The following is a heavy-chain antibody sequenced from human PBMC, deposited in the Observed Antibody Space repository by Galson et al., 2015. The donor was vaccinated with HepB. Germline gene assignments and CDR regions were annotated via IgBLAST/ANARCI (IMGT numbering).Heavy chain of an antibody. J-gene: IGHJ6*03. Sequence: SVKVSCKASGYTFTSYAMNWVRQAPGQGLEWMGWINTNTGNPTYAQGFTGRFVFSLDTSVSTAYLQISSLKAEDTAVYYCARELEPDYYYYYMDVWGKGTTVTVSS. CDR2: INTNTGNP. CDR3: ARELEPDYYYYYMDV. D-gene: IGHD3-3*02. CDR1: GYTFTSYA. V-gene: IGHV7-4-1*02.